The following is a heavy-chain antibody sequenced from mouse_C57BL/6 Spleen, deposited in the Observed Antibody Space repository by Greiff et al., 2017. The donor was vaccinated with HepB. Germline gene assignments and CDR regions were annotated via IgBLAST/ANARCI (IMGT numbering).Heavy chain of an antibody. D-gene: IGHD2-1*01. CDR2: ISSGSSTI. Sequence: EVQLVESGGGLVKPGGSLKLSCAASGFTFSDYGMHWVRQAPEKGLEWVAYISSGSSTIYYADTVKGRFTISRDNAKNTLFLQMTSLRSEDTAMYYCARPDGNLYYYAMDYWGQGTSVTVSS. CDR3: ARPDGNLYYYAMDY. V-gene: IGHV5-17*01. CDR1: GFTFSDYG. J-gene: IGHJ4*01.